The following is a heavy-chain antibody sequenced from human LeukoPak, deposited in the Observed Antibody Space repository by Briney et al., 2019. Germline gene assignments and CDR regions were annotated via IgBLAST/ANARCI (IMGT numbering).Heavy chain of an antibody. Sequence: GESLKISCKGSGYSFTSYRIGWVRQIPGKGLEWMGMIYPGDSDTRYSPSFQGQVTISADKSISTAYLQWSSLKASDTAMYYCASPLWLQPHLRTDYWGQGTLVTVSS. D-gene: IGHD5-24*01. V-gene: IGHV5-51*01. CDR1: GYSFTSYR. CDR3: ASPLWLQPHLRTDY. J-gene: IGHJ4*02. CDR2: IYPGDSDT.